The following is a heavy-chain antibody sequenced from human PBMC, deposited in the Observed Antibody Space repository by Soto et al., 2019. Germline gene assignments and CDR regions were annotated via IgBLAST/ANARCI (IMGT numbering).Heavy chain of an antibody. V-gene: IGHV4-59*01. Sequence: QVQLQESGPGLVKPSETLSLTCTVSGGSISSYYWSWIRQPPGKGLEWIGYIYYSGSTNYNPSLKRRVTISVDTSKNQFSLKLSSVTAADTAVYYCARKGAWSGYYQMETYYYYGMDVWGQGTTVTVSS. CDR1: GGSISSYY. CDR3: ARKGAWSGYYQMETYYYYGMDV. CDR2: IYYSGST. J-gene: IGHJ6*02. D-gene: IGHD3-3*01.